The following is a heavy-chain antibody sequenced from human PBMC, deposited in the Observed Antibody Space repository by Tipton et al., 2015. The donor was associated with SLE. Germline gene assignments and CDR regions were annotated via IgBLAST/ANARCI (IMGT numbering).Heavy chain of an antibody. Sequence: LRLSCAVSGYSINNAYFWGWIRQPPGEGLEWFGSLYHSGSTYYTPSLKSRVTISIDTSKNQFSLKLSSVTAADTAVYYCATTVTTTASYGAFDIWGQGTMVTISS. D-gene: IGHD4-17*01. CDR2: LYHSGST. V-gene: IGHV4-38-2*01. CDR3: ATTVTTTASYGAFDI. CDR1: GYSINNAYF. J-gene: IGHJ3*02.